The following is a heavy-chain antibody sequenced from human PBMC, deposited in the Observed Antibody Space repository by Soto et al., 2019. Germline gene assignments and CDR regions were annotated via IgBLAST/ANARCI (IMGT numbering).Heavy chain of an antibody. Sequence: QVQLQESGPGLVKPSGTLSLTCAVSGVSIGSHDWWTWVRQPPGKGLEWIGESHQSGNTNYNSSLESRGTLSLDKSKTRFSLHLRSVTVADTAVYSCATRETGRVYWGQGTLVTVSS. V-gene: IGHV4-4*02. CDR1: GVSIGSHDW. CDR3: ATRETGRVY. J-gene: IGHJ4*02. CDR2: SHQSGNT. D-gene: IGHD1-26*01.